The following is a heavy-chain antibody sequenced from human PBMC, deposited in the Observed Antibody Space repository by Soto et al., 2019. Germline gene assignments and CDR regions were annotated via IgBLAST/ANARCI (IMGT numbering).Heavy chain of an antibody. CDR2: IYYSGST. V-gene: IGHV4-39*01. J-gene: IGHJ4*02. Sequence: PSETLSLTCTVSGGSISSSSYYWGWIRQPPGKGLEWIGSIYYSGSTYYNPSLKSRVTISVDTSKNQFSLKLSSVTAADTAVYYCARRPTTDKVAYWGQGILVTVSS. CDR3: ARRPTTDKVAY. CDR1: GGSISSSSYY. D-gene: IGHD4-17*01.